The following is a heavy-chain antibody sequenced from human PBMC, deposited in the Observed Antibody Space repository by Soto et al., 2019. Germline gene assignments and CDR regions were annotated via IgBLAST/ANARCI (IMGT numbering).Heavy chain of an antibody. CDR1: GGTFSSYA. CDR2: IIPIFGTA. CDR3: ARWDAAAGTFDY. Sequence: SVKVSCKASGGTFSSYAISWVRQAPGQGLGWMGGIIPIFGTANYAQKFQGRVTITADKSTSTAYMELSSLRSEDTAVYYCARWDAAAGTFDYWGQGTLVTVSS. V-gene: IGHV1-69*06. D-gene: IGHD6-13*01. J-gene: IGHJ4*02.